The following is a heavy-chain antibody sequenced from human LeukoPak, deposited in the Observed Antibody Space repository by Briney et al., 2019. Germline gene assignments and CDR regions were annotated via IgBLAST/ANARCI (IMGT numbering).Heavy chain of an antibody. V-gene: IGHV4-31*03. CDR2: IYYSGTS. CDR1: GGSISSGGYY. Sequence: SQTLSLTCTVSGGSISSGGYYWSWIRQHPGKGLEWIGHIYYSGTSFYNPSLTSRVTILVDTSKNQFSLKLTSVNDADTAVYYCARIERSSYSLGFDYWGQGTLVTVSS. CDR3: ARIERSSYSLGFDY. J-gene: IGHJ4*02. D-gene: IGHD6-6*01.